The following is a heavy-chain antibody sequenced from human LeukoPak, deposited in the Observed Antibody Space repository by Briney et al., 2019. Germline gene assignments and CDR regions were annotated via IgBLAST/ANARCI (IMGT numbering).Heavy chain of an antibody. CDR1: GYTFTANY. CDR2: INPNGGGT. V-gene: IGHV1-2*04. D-gene: IGHD6-13*01. Sequence: GASVKVSCKASGYTFTANYIHWVRQAPGQGLEWMGWINPNGGGTNYAQKFQGWVTMTRDTSISTSYMELSRLKSDDTAVYYCARGFGSSWFDYWGQGTLVTVSS. J-gene: IGHJ4*02. CDR3: ARGFGSSWFDY.